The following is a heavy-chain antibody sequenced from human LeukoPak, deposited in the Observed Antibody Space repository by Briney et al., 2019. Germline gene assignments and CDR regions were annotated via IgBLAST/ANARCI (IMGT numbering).Heavy chain of an antibody. J-gene: IGHJ4*02. D-gene: IGHD2-2*01. CDR3: TSNYCSSTSCYAW. CDR2: IRSKANSYAT. V-gene: IGHV3-73*01. Sequence: GGSLRLSCAASGFTFSGSAMHWVRQASGKGLEWVGRIRSKANSYATAYAASVKGRFTISRDDSKNTAYLQMNSLKTEDTAVYYCTSNYCSSTSCYAWWGQGTLVTASS. CDR1: GFTFSGSA.